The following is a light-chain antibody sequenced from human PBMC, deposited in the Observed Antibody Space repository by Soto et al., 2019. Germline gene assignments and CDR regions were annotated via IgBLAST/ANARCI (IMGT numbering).Light chain of an antibody. J-gene: IGLJ2*01. Sequence: QSVLTQPASVSGSPGQSITISCTGTSSDDGGYNYVSWYQQHPGKAPKLMIYDVSNRPSGVSNRFSGSKSRNTASLTISGLQAEDEANYYCSSYTSSSTYVVFGGGTKLTVL. CDR1: SSDDGGYNY. CDR2: DVS. CDR3: SSYTSSSTYVV. V-gene: IGLV2-14*01.